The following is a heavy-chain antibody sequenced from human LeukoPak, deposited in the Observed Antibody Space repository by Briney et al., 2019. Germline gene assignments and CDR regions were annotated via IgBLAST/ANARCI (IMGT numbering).Heavy chain of an antibody. Sequence: PSETLSLTCSVSGGSISSYYWNWIRQPPGKGLEWIGYIYYRGSTNYNPSLKSRVTISVDTSKNQFSLKLSSVTAADTAVYYCAKDRGHYDILTGLLPPAFDIWGQGTMVTVSS. D-gene: IGHD3-9*01. V-gene: IGHV4-59*01. J-gene: IGHJ3*02. CDR3: AKDRGHYDILTGLLPPAFDI. CDR1: GGSISSYY. CDR2: IYYRGST.